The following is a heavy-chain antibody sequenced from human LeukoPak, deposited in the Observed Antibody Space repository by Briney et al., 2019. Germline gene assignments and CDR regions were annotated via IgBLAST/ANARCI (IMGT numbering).Heavy chain of an antibody. CDR1: GFTFISYA. J-gene: IGHJ4*02. CDR2: IGDVDTFT. Sequence: PGGSLRLSCIPSGFTFISYAMNWVRQAPGKGLEWVSGIGDVDTFTYYADSVKGRFTIFRDNSWKTQYLQMNSLRADDTAVYYCAKDLDYTTCGYYFDYWGQGDLVTVSS. CDR3: AKDLDYTTCGYYFDY. D-gene: IGHD4-11*01. V-gene: IGHV3-23*01.